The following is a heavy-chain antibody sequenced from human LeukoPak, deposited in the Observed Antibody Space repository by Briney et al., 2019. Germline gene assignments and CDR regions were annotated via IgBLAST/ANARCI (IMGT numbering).Heavy chain of an antibody. Sequence: SETLSLTCTVSGGSISSGDYYWSWIRQPPGKSLEWIGYIYYSGSTYYNPSLKSRVTISVDTSKNQFSLKLSSVTAADTAVYYCARDYGERGFDYWGQGTLVTVSS. CDR2: IYYSGST. CDR3: ARDYGERGFDY. V-gene: IGHV4-30-4*08. J-gene: IGHJ4*02. CDR1: GGSISSGDYY. D-gene: IGHD4-17*01.